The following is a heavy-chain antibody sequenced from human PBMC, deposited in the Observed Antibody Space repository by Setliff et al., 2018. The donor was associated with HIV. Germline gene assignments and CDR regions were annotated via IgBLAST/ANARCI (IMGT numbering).Heavy chain of an antibody. CDR3: AIVHLYDATAYYSSFES. Sequence: SETLSLTCSVSNGSINGYYWTWIRQPPGKGLEWIGYISHTGSTNFNPSPKSRVSMSVDLSKYQFSLHLVSVTAADTAVYFCAIVHLYDATAYYSSFESWGPGILVTVSS. CDR2: ISHTGST. J-gene: IGHJ4*02. CDR1: NGSINGYY. D-gene: IGHD2-21*01. V-gene: IGHV4-59*01.